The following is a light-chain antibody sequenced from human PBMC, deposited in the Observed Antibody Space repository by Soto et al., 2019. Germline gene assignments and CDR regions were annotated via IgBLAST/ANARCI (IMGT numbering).Light chain of an antibody. V-gene: IGLV2-14*01. CDR3: SSKTSSGTLYV. J-gene: IGLJ1*01. CDR2: EVS. Sequence: QSVLTQPASVSGSPGQSITISCTGSSRDVGGSTYVSWYQQHPGKAPRLIIFEVSYRPSGVSNRFSGSKSGNTASLTVSGLQAEDEADYYCSSKTSSGTLYVFGTGTKLTVL. CDR1: SRDVGGSTY.